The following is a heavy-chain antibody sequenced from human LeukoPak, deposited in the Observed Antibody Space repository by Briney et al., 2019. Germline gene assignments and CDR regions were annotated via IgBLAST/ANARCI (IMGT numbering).Heavy chain of an antibody. V-gene: IGHV1-46*01. CDR3: ARDLGSWELLHHFDY. CDR1: GYSFTSYY. Sequence: VASVKVSCKASGYSFTSYYLHWVRQAPGQGLERMGIINPSGGSTSYAQKFQGRVTMTRDTSTSTVYMELSSLRSEDTAVYYCARDLGSWELLHHFDYWGQGTLVTVSS. CDR2: INPSGGST. D-gene: IGHD1-26*01. J-gene: IGHJ4*02.